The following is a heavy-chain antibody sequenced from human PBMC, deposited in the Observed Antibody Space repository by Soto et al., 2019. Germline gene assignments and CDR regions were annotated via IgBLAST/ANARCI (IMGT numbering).Heavy chain of an antibody. J-gene: IGHJ2*01. CDR3: AREVTRWYLDL. V-gene: IGHV1-69*12. CDR1: GGAFSSYA. CDR2: ISPIFHTP. D-gene: IGHD2-21*02. Sequence: QVQLVQSGAEVKKPGSSVKVSCKASGGAFSSYAISWVRQAPGQRLEWMGGISPIFHTPNYAQKFQGRVTITADESTSTAYMELSSLRSEDTASYYCAREVTRWYLDLWGRGTLVTVSS.